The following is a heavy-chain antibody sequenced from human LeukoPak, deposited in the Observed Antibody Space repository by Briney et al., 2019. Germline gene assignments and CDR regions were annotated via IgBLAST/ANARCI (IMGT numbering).Heavy chain of an antibody. CDR1: GFTFSSYA. V-gene: IGHV3-23*01. CDR2: ISGSGGST. Sequence: GGSLRLSCAASGFTFSSYAMSWVRQAPGKGLEWVSAISGSGGSTYYADSVKGRFTISRDNSKNTLYLQMNSLRAEDTAVYYCANPLRFGEFYGMDVWGQGTTVTVSS. CDR3: ANPLRFGEFYGMDV. D-gene: IGHD3-10*01. J-gene: IGHJ6*02.